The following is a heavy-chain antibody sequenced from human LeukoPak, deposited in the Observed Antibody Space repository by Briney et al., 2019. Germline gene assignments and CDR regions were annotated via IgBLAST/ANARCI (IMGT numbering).Heavy chain of an antibody. D-gene: IGHD3-10*01. CDR3: ASPFGRSGRRSLNYYYYMDV. CDR1: GGSFSGYY. Sequence: SETLSLTCAVYGGSFSGYYWSWIRQPPGKGLEWIGEINHSGSTNYNPSLKSRVTISVDTSKNQFSLKLSSVTAADTAVYYCASPFGRSGRRSLNYYYYMDVWGKGTTVTVSS. CDR2: INHSGST. J-gene: IGHJ6*03. V-gene: IGHV4-34*01.